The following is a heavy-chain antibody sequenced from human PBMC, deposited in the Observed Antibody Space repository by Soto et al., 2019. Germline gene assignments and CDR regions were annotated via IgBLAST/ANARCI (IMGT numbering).Heavy chain of an antibody. CDR1: GGSISSSSYY. CDR3: ARQRRYYYDSSGYLDY. Sequence: SETLSLTCTVSGGSISSSSYYWGWIRQPPGKGLEWIGSIYYTGSTYYNPSLKSRVTISVDTSKNQFSLKLSSVTAADTAVYYCARQRRYYYDSSGYLDYWGQVTFVTVSS. J-gene: IGHJ4*02. CDR2: IYYTGST. D-gene: IGHD3-22*01. V-gene: IGHV4-39*01.